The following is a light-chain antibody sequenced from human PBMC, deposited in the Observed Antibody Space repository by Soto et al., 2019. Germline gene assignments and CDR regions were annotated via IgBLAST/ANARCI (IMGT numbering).Light chain of an antibody. J-gene: IGLJ1*01. CDR1: SSDVGGYKY. Sequence: QSALTQPPSASGSLGQSVTISCTGTSSDVGGYKYVSWYQQHPGKAPKLMIYEVSKRPSGVPDRFSGSKSGNAAALTVSGLEAEDEADYYCSSCAGSVDLFVFGTGTKLTVL. CDR3: SSCAGSVDLFV. CDR2: EVS. V-gene: IGLV2-8*01.